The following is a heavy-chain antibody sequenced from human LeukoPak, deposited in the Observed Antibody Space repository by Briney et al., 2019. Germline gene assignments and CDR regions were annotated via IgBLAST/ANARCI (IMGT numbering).Heavy chain of an antibody. Sequence: KPSETLSLTCTASGDSISSGDYYWSWIRQPAGKGLEWIGRISSSGSTNYNPSLKSRVTISVDTSKNQFSLKLSSVTAADTAVYFCARGPYSYDSSGAFDIWGQGTMVTVSS. D-gene: IGHD3-22*01. CDR3: ARGPYSYDSSGAFDI. V-gene: IGHV4-61*02. J-gene: IGHJ3*02. CDR2: ISSSGST. CDR1: GDSISSGDYY.